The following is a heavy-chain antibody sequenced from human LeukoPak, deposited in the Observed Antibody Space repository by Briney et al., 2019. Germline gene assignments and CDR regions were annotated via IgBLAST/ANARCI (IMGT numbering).Heavy chain of an antibody. J-gene: IGHJ4*02. D-gene: IGHD3-9*01. CDR3: AALYYDILTGYYTTFFDY. CDR2: IDPSDSYT. Sequence: GESLKISCKGSGYSFTSYWISWVRQMPGKGLEGMGRIDPSDSYTNYSPSFQGHVTISADKSISTAYLQWSSLKASDTAMYYCAALYYDILTGYYTTFFDYWGQGPLVTVSS. V-gene: IGHV5-10-1*01. CDR1: GYSFTSYW.